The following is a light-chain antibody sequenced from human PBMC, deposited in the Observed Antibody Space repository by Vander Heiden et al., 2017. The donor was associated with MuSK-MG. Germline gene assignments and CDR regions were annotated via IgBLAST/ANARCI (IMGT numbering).Light chain of an antibody. V-gene: IGKV3-11*01. J-gene: IGKJ2*01. Sequence: EIVLTQSPATLSLSPGERATLSCRASQSVSSYLAWYQQKPGQALRLLIYAASNRANGIPARFSGSGSGTDFTLTISSLEPEDFAVYYWQQRSNWYTFGQGTKLEIK. CDR1: QSVSSY. CDR2: AAS. CDR3: QQRSNWYT.